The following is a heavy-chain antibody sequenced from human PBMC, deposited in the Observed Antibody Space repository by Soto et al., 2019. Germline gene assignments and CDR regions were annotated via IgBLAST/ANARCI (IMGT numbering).Heavy chain of an antibody. Sequence: EVQLVESGGGLVQPGGSLRLSCAASGFTLSSYWMSWVRQAPGKGLEWVANIKQDGSEKYYVDSVKGRFTISRDNAKNSLYLQMNSLRAEDTAEYYCVRDGRLDWGQGTLVTVSS. CDR2: IKQDGSEK. D-gene: IGHD6-6*01. J-gene: IGHJ4*02. CDR1: GFTLSSYW. V-gene: IGHV3-7*01. CDR3: VRDGRLD.